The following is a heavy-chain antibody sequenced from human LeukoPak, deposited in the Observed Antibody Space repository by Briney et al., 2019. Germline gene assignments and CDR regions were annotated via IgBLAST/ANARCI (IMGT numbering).Heavy chain of an antibody. D-gene: IGHD3-22*01. J-gene: IGHJ4*02. CDR3: ARGTYYCDSSGYYYFDY. V-gene: IGHV1-18*01. CDR2: ISAYNGNT. Sequence: ASVKVSCKASGYTFTSYGISWVRQAPGQGLEWMGWISAYNGNTNYAQKLQGRVTMTTDTSTSTAYMELRSLRSDDTAVYYCARGTYYCDSSGYYYFDYWGQGTLVTVSS. CDR1: GYTFTSYG.